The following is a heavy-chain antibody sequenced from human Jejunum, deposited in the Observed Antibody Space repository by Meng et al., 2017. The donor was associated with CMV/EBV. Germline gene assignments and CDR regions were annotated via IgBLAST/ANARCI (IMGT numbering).Heavy chain of an antibody. V-gene: IGHV4-39*01. CDR1: GGPISRTGTC. CDR2: QCHADDT. J-gene: IGHJ4*02. D-gene: IGHD4-23*01. CDR3: VRHTFSGNPGGIDS. Sequence: LRRGEAGPGLGKPSENLSLTCTVSGGPISRTGTCGGWIRQPPRKGLEWIGSQCHADDTYYNPSLMGRVTISVDTSKNQVSLKLTSVTAADTSIYYCVRHTFSGNPGGIDSWGQGILVTVSS.